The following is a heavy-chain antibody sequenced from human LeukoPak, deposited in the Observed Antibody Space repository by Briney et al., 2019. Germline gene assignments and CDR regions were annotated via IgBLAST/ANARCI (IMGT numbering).Heavy chain of an antibody. CDR2: IKQDGSEK. J-gene: IGHJ6*03. V-gene: IGHV3-7*01. D-gene: IGHD3-10*01. Sequence: GGSLRLSCAASGFTFDDYGMSWVRQAPGKGLEWVANIKQDGSEKYSVDSVKGRFTISRDNAKNSLYLQMNSLRAEDTAVYYCARTVMVRGVIMAYYYYMDVWGKGTTVTISS. CDR1: GFTFDDYG. CDR3: ARTVMVRGVIMAYYYYMDV.